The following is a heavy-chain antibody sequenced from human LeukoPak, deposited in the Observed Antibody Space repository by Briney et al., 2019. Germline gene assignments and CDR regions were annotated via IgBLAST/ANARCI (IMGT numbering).Heavy chain of an antibody. CDR1: GDTFNNYA. D-gene: IGHD3-22*01. Sequence: SCKPXGDTFNNYAISWVRQAPGQGLEWMGRSSSIFGTAKYAQKLQGRVTITTDESTSTAYMELSSLRSEDTAVYYCARDLPYYYDSSGFPFDYWGQGTLVTVSS. V-gene: IGHV1-69*05. J-gene: IGHJ4*02. CDR2: SSSIFGTA. CDR3: ARDLPYYYDSSGFPFDY.